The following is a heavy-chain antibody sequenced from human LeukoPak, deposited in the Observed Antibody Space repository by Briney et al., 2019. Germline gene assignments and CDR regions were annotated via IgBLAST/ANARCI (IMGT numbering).Heavy chain of an antibody. D-gene: IGHD2-15*01. CDR3: ARFSGRN. J-gene: IGHJ4*02. Sequence: GGSLRLSCAASGFTVSSNYMSWVRQAPGKGLEWVADIKQDGSAKYYVDSVKGRFTISRDNAKNSLYLQMGSLRAEDTAVYYCARFSGRNWGQGTLVTVSS. CDR2: IKQDGSAK. V-gene: IGHV3-7*01. CDR1: GFTVSSNY.